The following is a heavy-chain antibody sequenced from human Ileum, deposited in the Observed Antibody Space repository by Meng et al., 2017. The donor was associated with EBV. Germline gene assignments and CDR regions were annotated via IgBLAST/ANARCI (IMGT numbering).Heavy chain of an antibody. CDR1: NGSVSSYGYY. V-gene: IGHV4-61*08. CDR2: MSYTGST. Sequence: QVQLEEPGPGLVKPSETLSLTFSVSNGSVSSYGYYWTWIRQPPGKGLEWIGYMSYTGSTNYKSTLKSRVTISVDKSKNQFSLKLSSVTAADTAVYYCARERGGGDRGIQWGQGTLVTVSS. J-gene: IGHJ4*02. D-gene: IGHD2-21*02. CDR3: ARERGGGDRGIQ.